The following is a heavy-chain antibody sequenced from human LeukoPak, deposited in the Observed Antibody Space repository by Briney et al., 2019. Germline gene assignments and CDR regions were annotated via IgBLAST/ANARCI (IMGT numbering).Heavy chain of an antibody. V-gene: IGHV1-46*01. Sequence: ASVKVSFKASGYTFTTYCIQWVRQAPGQGLEWMGIIDPSGGSTSYAQKFQGRITMTRDTSTSTVYMEMSSLRPEDTAVYYCARAGIVVLPTTKSLPDYWGQGTLVTVSS. D-gene: IGHD2-2*01. CDR1: GYTFTTYC. CDR3: ARAGIVVLPTTKSLPDY. CDR2: IDPSGGST. J-gene: IGHJ4*02.